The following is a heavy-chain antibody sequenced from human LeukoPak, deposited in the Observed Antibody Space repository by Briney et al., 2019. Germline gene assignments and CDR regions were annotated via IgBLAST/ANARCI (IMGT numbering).Heavy chain of an antibody. J-gene: IGHJ4*02. D-gene: IGHD3-10*01. V-gene: IGHV4-61*01. CDR1: GGSVSSGSYY. Sequence: PSETLSLTCTVSGGSVSSGSYYWSWIRQPPGKGLEWIGCIYYSGSTNYNPSLKSRVTISVDTSKNQFSLKLSSVTAADTAVYYCARDRLGGSGSYYYYWGQGTLVTVSS. CDR3: ARDRLGGSGSYYYY. CDR2: IYYSGST.